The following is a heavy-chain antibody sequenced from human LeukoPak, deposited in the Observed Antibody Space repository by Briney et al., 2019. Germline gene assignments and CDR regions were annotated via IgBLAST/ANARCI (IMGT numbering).Heavy chain of an antibody. CDR3: AKDLYDSSGYRLFEC. D-gene: IGHD3-22*01. J-gene: IGHJ4*02. V-gene: IGHV3-23*01. CDR2: IIGSGGST. CDR1: GFMFSSYA. Sequence: GGSLRLSCAASGFMFSSYAMSWVRQAPGKGLEWVSTIIGSGGSTYYADSVKGRFTISRDNSKNTLYLQMNSLRAEDTAVYYCAKDLYDSSGYRLFECWGQGTLVTVSS.